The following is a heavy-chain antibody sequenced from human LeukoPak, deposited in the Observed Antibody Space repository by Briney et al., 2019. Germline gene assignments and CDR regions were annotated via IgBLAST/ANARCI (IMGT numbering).Heavy chain of an antibody. V-gene: IGHV1-2*02. Sequence: GASVKVSCKASGYTFTGYYMHWVRQAPGQGLEWMGWINPNSGGTNYAQKFQGRVTMTGDTSISTAYMELSRLRSDDTAVYYCARVRDGYNYDYMDVWGKGTTVTVSS. D-gene: IGHD5-24*01. CDR1: GYTFTGYY. J-gene: IGHJ6*03. CDR2: INPNSGGT. CDR3: ARVRDGYNYDYMDV.